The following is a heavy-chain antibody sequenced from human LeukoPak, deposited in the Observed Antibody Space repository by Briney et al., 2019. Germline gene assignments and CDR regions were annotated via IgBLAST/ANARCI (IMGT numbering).Heavy chain of an antibody. V-gene: IGHV3-23*01. J-gene: IGHJ4*02. D-gene: IGHD5-18*01. Sequence: GGSLRLSCAASGFTFSSYAMSWVCQAPGKGQEWVSAISGSGGSTYYADSVKGRFTISRDNSKNTLYLQMNRLRAEDAAVYYCAKEYTAMDYYFDYWGQGTLVTVSS. CDR3: AKEYTAMDYYFDY. CDR1: GFTFSSYA. CDR2: ISGSGGST.